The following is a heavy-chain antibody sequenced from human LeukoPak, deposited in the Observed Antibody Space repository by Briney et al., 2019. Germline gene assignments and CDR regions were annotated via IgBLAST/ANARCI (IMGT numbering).Heavy chain of an antibody. D-gene: IGHD5-24*01. CDR3: ATNPSRDDYNNLILFDY. J-gene: IGHJ4*02. CDR1: GGSLSSYY. Sequence: SETLSLTCSVSGGSLSSYYWSWIRQPPGKGLEWIGYIHYSGSTNYNPSLKSRVTISADKAKNQFSLKLSSVTAADTAVYYCATNPSRDDYNNLILFDYWGQGSLVTVSS. V-gene: IGHV4-59*08. CDR2: IHYSGST.